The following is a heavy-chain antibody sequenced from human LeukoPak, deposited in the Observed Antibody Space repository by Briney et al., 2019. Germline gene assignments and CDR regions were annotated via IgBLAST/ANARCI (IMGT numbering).Heavy chain of an antibody. J-gene: IGHJ4*02. CDR2: IYYSGST. D-gene: IGHD5-18*01. Sequence: SETLSLTCTVSGGSISSYYWSWIRQPPGKGLEWIGYIYYSGSTNYNSSLKSRVTISVDTSKNQFSLKLSSVTAADTAVYYCGRGTGEGYTYGRYYFDYWGQGTLVTVSS. V-gene: IGHV4-59*01. CDR1: GGSISSYY. CDR3: GRGTGEGYTYGRYYFDY.